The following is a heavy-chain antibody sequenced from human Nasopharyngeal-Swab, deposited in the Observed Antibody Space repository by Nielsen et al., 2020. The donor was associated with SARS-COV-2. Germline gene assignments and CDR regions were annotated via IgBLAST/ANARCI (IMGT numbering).Heavy chain of an antibody. J-gene: IGHJ3*02. CDR1: GYTFTSYG. V-gene: IGHV1-18*01. CDR3: ATDNSSSWYGGAFDI. CDR2: ISAYNGNT. D-gene: IGHD6-13*01. Sequence: SVNVSCKASGYTFTSYGISWVRQAPGQGLEWMGWISAYNGNTNYAQKLQGRVTMTTDTSTSTAYMELSSLRSEDTAVYYCATDNSSSWYGGAFDIWGQGTMVTVSS.